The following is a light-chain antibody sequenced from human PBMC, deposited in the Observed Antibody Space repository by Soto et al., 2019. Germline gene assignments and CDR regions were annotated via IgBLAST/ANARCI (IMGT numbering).Light chain of an antibody. CDR2: DVT. J-gene: IGLJ3*02. CDR3: CSHAGGSSWV. Sequence: QSALTQPRSVSGSPGQSVTISCTGTSGDVGAYDRVSWYQHHPTKAPKLIIYDVTDWPSGVPYRFSGSKSGSTASLTISGLQTEDEADYYCCSHAGGSSWVFGGGTKLTVL. CDR1: SGDVGAYDR. V-gene: IGLV2-11*01.